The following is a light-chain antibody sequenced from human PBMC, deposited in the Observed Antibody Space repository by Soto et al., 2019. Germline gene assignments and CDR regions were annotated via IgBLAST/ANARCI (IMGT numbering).Light chain of an antibody. CDR3: QQYDLYPWT. CDR2: TAS. J-gene: IGKJ1*01. V-gene: IGKV1-5*03. CDR1: QSISSW. Sequence: DIQMTQSPSTLSASVGDRVTITCRASQSISSWLAWYQQRPGKAPKLLIYTASSLESGVQSRFSGSGSGTEFTLTISSLQPDDFATYYCQQYDLYPWTFGQGTKVEI.